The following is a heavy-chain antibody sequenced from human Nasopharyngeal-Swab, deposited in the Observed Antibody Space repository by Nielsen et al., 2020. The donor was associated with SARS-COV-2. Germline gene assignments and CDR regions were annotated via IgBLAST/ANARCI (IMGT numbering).Heavy chain of an antibody. CDR2: ISSSSSYI. CDR3: ARVVLDSSGYYYPVNAFDI. V-gene: IGHV3-21*01. D-gene: IGHD3-22*01. Sequence: WIRQPPGKGLEWVSSISSSSSYIYYAGSVKGRFTISRDNAKNSLYLQMNSLRAEDTAVYYCARVVLDSSGYYYPVNAFDIWGQGTMVTVSS. J-gene: IGHJ3*02.